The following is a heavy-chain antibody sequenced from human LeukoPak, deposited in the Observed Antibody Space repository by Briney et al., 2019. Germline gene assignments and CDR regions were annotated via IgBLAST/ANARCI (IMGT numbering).Heavy chain of an antibody. J-gene: IGHJ4*02. CDR2: IYTSGST. Sequence: PSQTLSLTCTVSGGSISSGSYYWSWIRQPAGKGLEWIGRIYTSGSTNYNPSLKSRVTISVDTSKNQFSLKLSPVTAADTAVYYCARDGGPALFDYWGQGTLVTVSS. CDR3: ARDGGPALFDY. CDR1: GGSISSGSYY. V-gene: IGHV4-61*02. D-gene: IGHD2-15*01.